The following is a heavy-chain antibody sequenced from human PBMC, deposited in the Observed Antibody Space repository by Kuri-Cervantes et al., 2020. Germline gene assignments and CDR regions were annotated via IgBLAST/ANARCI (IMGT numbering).Heavy chain of an antibody. V-gene: IGHV3-13*01. CDR2: IGTAGDT. J-gene: IGHJ4*02. D-gene: IGHD1-1*01. Sequence: LSLTCAASGFTFSSYDMHWVRQGTGKSPEWVSVIGTAGDTYYPSSVKGRFTISRENAKNSLYLQMNSLRSEDTAVYYCARGAVQLERDFFDYWGQGTLVTVSS. CDR3: ARGAVQLERDFFDY. CDR1: GFTFSSYD.